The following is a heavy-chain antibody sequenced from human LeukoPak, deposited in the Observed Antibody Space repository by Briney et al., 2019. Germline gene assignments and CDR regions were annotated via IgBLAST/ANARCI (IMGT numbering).Heavy chain of an antibody. Sequence: GGSLRLSCVASGFTLRNTWMAWVRQAPGKGLEWVANINQDASTKHYVDSVKGRFTISRDNAKNSMYLQMNSLRDEDTAVYYCARDQSGNLDYWGQGTLVTVSA. CDR1: GFTLRNTW. CDR3: ARDQSGNLDY. V-gene: IGHV3-7*01. D-gene: IGHD1-26*01. J-gene: IGHJ4*02. CDR2: INQDASTK.